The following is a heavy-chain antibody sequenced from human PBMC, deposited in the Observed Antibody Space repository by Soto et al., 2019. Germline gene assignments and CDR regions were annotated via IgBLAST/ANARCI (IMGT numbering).Heavy chain of an antibody. D-gene: IGHD3-10*01. Sequence: SETLSLTCTVSGGYISSYYWSWIRQPPGKGLEWIGYIYYSGSTNYNPSLKSRVTISVDTSKNQFSLKLSSVTAADTAVYYCARHKGSGVILTGGYRSDPWGQGTLVTVSP. CDR1: GGYISSYY. J-gene: IGHJ5*02. CDR3: ARHKGSGVILTGGYRSDP. CDR2: IYYSGST. V-gene: IGHV4-59*08.